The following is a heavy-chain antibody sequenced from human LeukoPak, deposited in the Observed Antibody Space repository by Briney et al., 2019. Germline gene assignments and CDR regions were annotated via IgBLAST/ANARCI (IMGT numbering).Heavy chain of an antibody. V-gene: IGHV3-13*01. D-gene: IGHD1-26*01. CDR2: IGNVGDT. Sequence: GGSLRLSCAASGFTFSTYDMHWVRQPTGKGLEWVPGIGNVGDTHYRGSVKGRFTISRENAKNSLYLQMNNLRAGDTAVYYCARVGEWGVFDIWGQGTMVTVSS. CDR3: ARVGEWGVFDI. CDR1: GFTFSTYD. J-gene: IGHJ3*02.